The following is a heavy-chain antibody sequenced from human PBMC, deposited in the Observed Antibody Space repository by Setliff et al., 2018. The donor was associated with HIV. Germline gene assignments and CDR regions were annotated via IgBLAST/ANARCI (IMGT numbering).Heavy chain of an antibody. J-gene: IGHJ4*02. V-gene: IGHV1-8*01. CDR3: ASGSGYCNKGDCYIGVHRTPDKYYFDS. D-gene: IGHD2-8*01. CDR1: GCSFLNSN. CDR2: MNPNNGDT. Sequence: ASVKVSCKASGCSFLNSNSPDINWVRQAPGQGLEWMGWMNPNNGDTGSAQTFRGRVTMTRDTSTNTAYLQLSSLSPDDTAVYYCASGSGYCNKGDCYIGVHRTPDKYYFDSWGQGTLVTVSS.